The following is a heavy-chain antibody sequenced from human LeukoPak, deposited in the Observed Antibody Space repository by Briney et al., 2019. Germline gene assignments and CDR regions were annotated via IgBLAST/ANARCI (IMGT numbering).Heavy chain of an antibody. Sequence: SVKVSCKASGGTFSSHAISWVRQAPGQGLEWMGGIIPIFGTANYAQKFQGRVTITADESTSTAYMDLSSLRSEDTAVYHCARAPRNSSTMLDFWGQGTLVTISS. CDR3: ARAPRNSSTMLDF. CDR1: GGTFSSHA. V-gene: IGHV1-69*13. D-gene: IGHD6-13*01. J-gene: IGHJ4*02. CDR2: IIPIFGTA.